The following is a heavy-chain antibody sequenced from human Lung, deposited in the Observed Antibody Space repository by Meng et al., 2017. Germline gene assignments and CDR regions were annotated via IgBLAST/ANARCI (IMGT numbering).Heavy chain of an antibody. CDR1: GGSFSDYY. V-gene: IGHV4-34*01. D-gene: IGHD4-11*01. CDR2: INHSGST. Sequence: QAPVQEWGAGLLKPSEPLSLTCVGSGGSFSDYYWSWIRQPPGKGLEWIGEINHSGSTNYNPSLESRATISVDTSQNNLSLKLSSVTAADSAVYYCARGPTTMAHDFDYWGQGTLVTVSS. CDR3: ARGPTTMAHDFDY. J-gene: IGHJ4*02.